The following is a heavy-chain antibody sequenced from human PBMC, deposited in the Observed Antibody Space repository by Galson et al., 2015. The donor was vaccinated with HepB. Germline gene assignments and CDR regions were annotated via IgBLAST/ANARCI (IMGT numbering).Heavy chain of an antibody. CDR3: ASGLLAYCGGDCSFDY. J-gene: IGHJ4*02. CDR2: INSDGSST. D-gene: IGHD2-21*01. Sequence: SLRLSCAASGFTFSSYWMHWVRQAPGKGVVWVSRINSDGSSTSYADSVKGRFTISRDNAKNTLYLQMNSLRAEDTAVYYCASGLLAYCGGDCSFDYWGQGTLVTVSS. V-gene: IGHV3-74*01. CDR1: GFTFSSYW.